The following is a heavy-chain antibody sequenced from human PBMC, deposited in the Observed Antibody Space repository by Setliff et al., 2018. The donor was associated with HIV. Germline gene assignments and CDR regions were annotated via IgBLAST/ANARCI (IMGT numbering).Heavy chain of an antibody. CDR3: TRAQIAAPRPFDY. D-gene: IGHD2-21*01. CDR1: GGAFSGYY. CDR2: VNHKGVA. Sequence: SETLSLTCAVYGGAFSGYYWTWIRQSPGRGLEWIGEVNHKGVANYSPSLMRRATISADTSKNQSSLRLSSVTAADTALYFCTRAQIAAPRPFDYWGQGTLVTVSS. J-gene: IGHJ4*02. V-gene: IGHV4-34*01.